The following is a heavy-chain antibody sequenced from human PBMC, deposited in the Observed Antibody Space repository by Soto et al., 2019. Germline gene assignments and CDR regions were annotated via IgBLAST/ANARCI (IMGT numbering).Heavy chain of an antibody. D-gene: IGHD2-2*01. Sequence: EVQLMESGGGLVQPGGSLRLSCAASGITFSSHAMSWVRQAPGKGLKWVATINGGGGATYYADSVKGRFTVSRDNSKNTLYRQMPSLRVEDPGVYYCAKDPAYCVSSSCLGAGWFDPWGQGTLVIVSS. J-gene: IGHJ5*02. CDR1: GITFSSHA. V-gene: IGHV3-23*01. CDR3: AKDPAYCVSSSCLGAGWFDP. CDR2: INGGGGAT.